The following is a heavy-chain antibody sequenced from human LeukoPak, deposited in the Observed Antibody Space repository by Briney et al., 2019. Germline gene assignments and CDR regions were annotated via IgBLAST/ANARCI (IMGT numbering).Heavy chain of an antibody. CDR2: IKEDGSDK. CDR3: ARGQIYYDGSGFDY. J-gene: IGHJ4*02. CDR1: GFTFGDYA. Sequence: GGSLRLSCTTSGFTFGDYAMSWVRQAPGKGLEWVANIKEDGSDKNYVDSVKGRFTISRDNAKNSLYLQMNSLRAEDTAVYYCARGQIYYDGSGFDYWGQGTLVTVSS. V-gene: IGHV3-7*01. D-gene: IGHD3-22*01.